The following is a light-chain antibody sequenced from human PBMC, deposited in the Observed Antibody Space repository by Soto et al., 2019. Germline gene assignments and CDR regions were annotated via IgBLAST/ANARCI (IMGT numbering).Light chain of an antibody. Sequence: EIVLTQSPATLSVCPGERATLSCRASQSVRNNYLAWYQQKPGQAPRLLIYGASNRATGIPDRFSGSGSGTDFTLTITRLEPEDFAVYYCQQYGSSGTFGQGTKVDIK. CDR3: QQYGSSGT. V-gene: IGKV3-20*01. J-gene: IGKJ1*01. CDR1: QSVRNNY. CDR2: GAS.